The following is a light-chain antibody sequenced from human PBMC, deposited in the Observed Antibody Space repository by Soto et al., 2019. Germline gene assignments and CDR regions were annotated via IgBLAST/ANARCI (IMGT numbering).Light chain of an antibody. CDR1: QSVSSK. CDR3: QQYNNWPPIT. V-gene: IGKV3D-15*01. CDR2: GAS. Sequence: EIVMTQSPATLSVSPGEGSTLSCSSSQSVSSKLAWYQQKPGQAPRLLIYGASTRATGIPARFSGSGSGTEFTLTISSLQSEDFAVYYCQQYNNWPPITFGQGTRLEIK. J-gene: IGKJ5*01.